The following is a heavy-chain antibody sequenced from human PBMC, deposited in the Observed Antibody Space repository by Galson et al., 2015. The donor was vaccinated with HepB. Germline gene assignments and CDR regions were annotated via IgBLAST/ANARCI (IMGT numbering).Heavy chain of an antibody. D-gene: IGHD6-13*01. J-gene: IGHJ6*02. CDR2: INTNTGNP. Sequence: SVKVSCKASGYTFTSYAMNWVRQAPGQGLEWMGWINTNTGNPTYAQGFTGRFVFSLDTSVSTAYLQISSLKAEDTAVYYCARDRSSSSWYVGYYYYGMDVWGQGTTVTVSS. V-gene: IGHV7-4-1*02. CDR3: ARDRSSSSWYVGYYYYGMDV. CDR1: GYTFTSYA.